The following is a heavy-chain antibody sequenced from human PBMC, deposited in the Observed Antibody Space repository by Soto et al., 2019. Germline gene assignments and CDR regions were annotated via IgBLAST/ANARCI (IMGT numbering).Heavy chain of an antibody. CDR1: GFTFSSYG. D-gene: IGHD3-3*01. CDR3: ARVGYYFWAGYYTIYYGMDV. J-gene: IGHJ6*02. Sequence: QVQLVESGGGVVQPGRSLRLSCAASGFTFSSYGMHWVRQAPGKGREWVAVIWYDGSNKYYADSVKGRFTISRDNSKNTVYLQRNSLRAEDTAVYYCARVGYYFWAGYYTIYYGMDVWGQGTTVTVSS. V-gene: IGHV3-33*01. CDR2: IWYDGSNK.